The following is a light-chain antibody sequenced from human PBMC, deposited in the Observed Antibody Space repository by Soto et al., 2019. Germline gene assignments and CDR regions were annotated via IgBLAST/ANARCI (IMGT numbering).Light chain of an antibody. CDR3: QVWDRSNDHVV. V-gene: IGLV3-21*02. J-gene: IGLJ2*01. CDR2: DDS. Sequence: SSELTQSPSVSVAPGQTARVTCGGNNIGDDAVHWYQQRPGQAPVLVVYDDSDRPSGIPARFSGSKSANTATLTISRVEAGDEADYYCQVWDRSNDHVVFGGGTKLTVL. CDR1: NIGDDA.